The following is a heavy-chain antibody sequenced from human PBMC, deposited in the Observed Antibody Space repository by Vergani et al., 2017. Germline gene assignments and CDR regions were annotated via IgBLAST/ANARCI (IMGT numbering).Heavy chain of an antibody. CDR1: GGSISSGDYY. J-gene: IGHJ3*02. D-gene: IGHD2-2*01. CDR3: ASYIVVVPAAAPLDAFDI. Sequence: QVQLQESGPGLVKPSQTLSLTCTVSGGSISSGDYYWSWIRQPPGKGLEWIGYIDYSGSTYYNPSLKSRVTISVDTSKNQFSLKLSSVTAADTAVYYCASYIVVVPAAAPLDAFDIWGQGTMVTVSS. V-gene: IGHV4-30-4*01. CDR2: IDYSGST.